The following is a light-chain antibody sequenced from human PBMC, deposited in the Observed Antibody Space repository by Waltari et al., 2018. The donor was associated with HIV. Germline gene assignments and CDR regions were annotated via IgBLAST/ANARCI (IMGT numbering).Light chain of an antibody. CDR3: SSFAGSNTVV. Sequence: QSALTQPPSASGSLGQSVTISCSGTSDDIGGSNYAFWYQQYPDKAPKLLIYEVNKRPSGVPVRFSGSNSLNTASLTVSGLQAEDEAHYFCSSFAGSNTVVFGGGTKLTVL. CDR2: EVN. J-gene: IGLJ2*01. CDR1: SDDIGGSNY. V-gene: IGLV2-8*01.